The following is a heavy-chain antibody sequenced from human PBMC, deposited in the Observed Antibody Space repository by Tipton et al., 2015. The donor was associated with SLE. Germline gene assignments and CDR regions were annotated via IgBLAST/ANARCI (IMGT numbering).Heavy chain of an antibody. J-gene: IGHJ4*02. Sequence: TLSLTCTVSGYSISSGYYWGWIRQPPGKGLEWIGSIYHSGSTYYNPSLKSRVTISVDTSKNQFSLKLSSVTAADTAVYYCASLHRGPTKGVTGTALIDYWGQGTLVTVSS. CDR2: IYHSGST. V-gene: IGHV4-38-2*02. D-gene: IGHD1-7*01. CDR1: GYSISSGYY. CDR3: ASLHRGPTKGVTGTALIDY.